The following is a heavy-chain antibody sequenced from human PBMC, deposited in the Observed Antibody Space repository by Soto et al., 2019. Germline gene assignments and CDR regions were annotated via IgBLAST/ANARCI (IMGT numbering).Heavy chain of an antibody. D-gene: IGHD3-3*01. CDR1: GYTFTSYG. J-gene: IGHJ6*02. Sequence: ASVKVSCKASGYTFTSYGISWVRQAPGQGLEWMGWISAYNGNTNYAQKLQGRVTMTTDTSTSTAYMELRSLRSDDTAVYYCARDRLEWLPDYYYGMDVWGQGITVTVSS. V-gene: IGHV1-18*01. CDR2: ISAYNGNT. CDR3: ARDRLEWLPDYYYGMDV.